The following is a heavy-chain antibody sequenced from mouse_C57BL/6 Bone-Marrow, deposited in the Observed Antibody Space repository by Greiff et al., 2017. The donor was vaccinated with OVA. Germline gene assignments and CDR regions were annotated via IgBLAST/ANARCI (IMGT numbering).Heavy chain of an antibody. V-gene: IGHV1-55*01. CDR2: IYPGSGST. CDR3: ARSEGVITTVVGDFDY. Sequence: VQLQQPGAELVKPGASVKMSCKASGYTFTSYWITWVKQRPGQGLEWIGDIYPGSGSTNYNEKFKSKATLTVDTSSSTAYMQLSSLTSEDSAVYYCARSEGVITTVVGDFDYWGQGTTLTVSS. D-gene: IGHD1-1*01. J-gene: IGHJ2*01. CDR1: GYTFTSYW.